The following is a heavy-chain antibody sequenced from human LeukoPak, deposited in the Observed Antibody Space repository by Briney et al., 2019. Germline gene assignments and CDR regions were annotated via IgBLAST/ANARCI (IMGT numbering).Heavy chain of an antibody. Sequence: GGSLRLSCAASGFTVSSNYMSWVRQAPGKGLEWVSVIYSGGSTYHADSLKCRFTISRDNSKNTLYPQMNSLRAEDTAVYYCVRAREYCSGGSCPTLGFDIWGQGTMVTVSS. CDR2: IYSGGST. V-gene: IGHV3-66*01. D-gene: IGHD2-15*01. J-gene: IGHJ3*02. CDR1: GFTVSSNY. CDR3: VRAREYCSGGSCPTLGFDI.